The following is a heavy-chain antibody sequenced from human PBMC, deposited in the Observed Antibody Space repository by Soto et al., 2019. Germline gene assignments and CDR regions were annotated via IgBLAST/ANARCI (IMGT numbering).Heavy chain of an antibody. J-gene: IGHJ6*02. CDR3: LGSGGARGTGYYYGMDV. D-gene: IGHD3-16*01. CDR2: ISGSGGST. Sequence: GGSLRLSCAASGFTFSSYAMSWVRQAPGKGLQWVSDISGSGGSTYYADSVKGRFNISRDNSKNTLYLQMNSLRAEDTALYYCLGSGGARGTGYYYGMDVWGQGTTVTVSS. V-gene: IGHV3-23*01. CDR1: GFTFSSYA.